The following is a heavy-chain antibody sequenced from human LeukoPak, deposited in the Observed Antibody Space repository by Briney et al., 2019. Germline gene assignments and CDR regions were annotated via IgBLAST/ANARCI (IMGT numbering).Heavy chain of an antibody. CDR2: ISGSGGST. J-gene: IGHJ4*02. Sequence: GGSLRLPYADSGFTFRSYAMTWVRQAPGKGLEWVSGISGSGGSTYYADSAKGRFTISRDNSENTLYLQMNSLRAEDTAIYYCAKGALERRAYYFVCLGQGTLVTVSS. CDR1: GFTFRSYA. D-gene: IGHD1-1*01. CDR3: AKGALERRAYYFVC. V-gene: IGHV3-23*01.